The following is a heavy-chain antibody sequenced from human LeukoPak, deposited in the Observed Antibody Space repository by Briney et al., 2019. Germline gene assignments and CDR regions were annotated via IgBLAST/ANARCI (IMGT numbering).Heavy chain of an antibody. CDR3: AKETSIVGATKAFDY. J-gene: IGHJ4*02. V-gene: IGHV3-9*01. D-gene: IGHD1-26*01. CDR1: GFTFDDYA. Sequence: GRSLRLSCAASGFTFDDYAMHWVRQAPGKGLEWVSGISWNSGSIGYADSVKGRFIISRDNAKNSLYLQMNSLRAEDTALYYCAKETSIVGATKAFDYWGQGTLVTVSS. CDR2: ISWNSGSI.